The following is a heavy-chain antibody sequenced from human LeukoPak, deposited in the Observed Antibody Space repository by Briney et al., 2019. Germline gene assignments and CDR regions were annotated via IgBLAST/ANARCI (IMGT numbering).Heavy chain of an antibody. V-gene: IGHV1-2*02. D-gene: IGHD5-12*01. J-gene: IGHJ4*02. CDR1: GYTFTGYY. CDR3: ARDPSGYDSYFDY. CDR2: INPNSGGT. Sequence: ASVKVSCKASGYTFTGYYMHWVRQAPGQGLEWMGWINPNSGGTNYAQKFQGRVTMTRDTSISTAYMELSRLRSDDTAVYYCARDPSGYDSYFDYWVQGTLVTVSS.